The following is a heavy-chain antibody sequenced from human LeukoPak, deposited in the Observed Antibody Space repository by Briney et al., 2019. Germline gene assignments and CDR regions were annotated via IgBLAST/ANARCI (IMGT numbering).Heavy chain of an antibody. D-gene: IGHD5/OR15-5a*01. CDR1: GFTFSTYA. CDR2: ISSSGDYI. V-gene: IGHV3-21*06. Sequence: GGSLRLSCAASGFTFSTYAMNWVRQAPGKGLEWVSSISSSGDYIFYADSVKDGFAISRDNAKNSLLLQMNSLRAEDTAMYYCARDSIKAVSAEYFQHWGQGTLVTVSS. CDR3: ARDSIKAVSAEYFQH. J-gene: IGHJ1*01.